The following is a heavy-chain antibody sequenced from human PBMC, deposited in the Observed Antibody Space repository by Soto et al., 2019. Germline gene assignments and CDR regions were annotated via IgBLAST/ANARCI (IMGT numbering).Heavy chain of an antibody. CDR3: ARDLEAHYGMDV. V-gene: IGHV1-69*13. J-gene: IGHJ6*02. CDR1: GGTFSSYA. CDR2: IIPIFGTA. Sequence: ASVKVSCKASGGTFSSYAISWVRQAPGQGLEWMGGIIPIFGTANYAQKFQGRVTITADESTSTAYMELSSLRSEDTAVYYCARDLEAHYGMDVWGQGTTVTVSS. D-gene: IGHD3-3*01.